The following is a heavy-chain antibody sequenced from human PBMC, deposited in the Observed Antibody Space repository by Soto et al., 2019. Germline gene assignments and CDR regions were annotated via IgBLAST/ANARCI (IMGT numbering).Heavy chain of an antibody. CDR2: IYWDDGK. Sequence: QITLKESGPTLVKPTQTLTLTCTFSGFSLSTTGVGVGWIRQPPGKALEWLALIYWDDGKHYSPSLKSRLTTPQYTSTNQVVLTTTNMDPVDTATYYCAHLDYHDYLLNYWRQGTLVTVSS. CDR3: AHLDYHDYLLNY. D-gene: IGHD4-17*01. V-gene: IGHV2-5*02. CDR1: GFSLSTTGVG. J-gene: IGHJ4*02.